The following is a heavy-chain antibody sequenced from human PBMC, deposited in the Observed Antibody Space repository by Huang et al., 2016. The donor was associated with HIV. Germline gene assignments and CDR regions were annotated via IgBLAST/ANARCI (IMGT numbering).Heavy chain of an antibody. J-gene: IGHJ4*02. CDR2: IYYGVST. D-gene: IGHD3-10*01. V-gene: IGHV4-39*01. Sequence: QLQLQESGPGLVKPSETLSLTCTVSGGSIRSDNYYWGWIRQPPGKGLEWIGRIYYGVSTYYNPSLRSRVTITVDTSKNQFSLKMRSVTAADTAVYYCARLPGSITMIRGVITDPYWGQGTLVTVSS. CDR3: ARLPGSITMIRGVITDPY. CDR1: GGSIRSDNYY.